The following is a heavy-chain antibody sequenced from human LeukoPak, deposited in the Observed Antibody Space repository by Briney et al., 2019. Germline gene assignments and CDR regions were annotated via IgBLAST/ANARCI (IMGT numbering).Heavy chain of an antibody. J-gene: IGHJ4*02. CDR3: ARRYYYDSSGYPYLDY. Sequence: GESLEISCKGSGYSFTSYWIGWVRQMPGKGLEWMGIIYPGDSDTRYSPSFQGQVTISADKSISTAYLQWSSLKASDTAMYYCARRYYYDSSGYPYLDYWGQGTLVTVSS. CDR1: GYSFTSYW. CDR2: IYPGDSDT. V-gene: IGHV5-51*01. D-gene: IGHD3-22*01.